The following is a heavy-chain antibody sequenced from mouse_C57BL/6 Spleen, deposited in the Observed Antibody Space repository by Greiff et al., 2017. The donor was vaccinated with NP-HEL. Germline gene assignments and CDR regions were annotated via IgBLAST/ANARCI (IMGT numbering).Heavy chain of an antibody. CDR2: INPNNGGT. CDR1: GYTFTDYY. D-gene: IGHD1-1*01. CDR3: ARGSLLSYFDY. V-gene: IGHV1-26*01. Sequence: EVQLQQSGPELVKPGASVKISCKASGYTFTDYYMNWVKQSHGKSLEWIGDINPNNGGTSYNQKFKGKATLTVDKSSSTAYMELRSLTSEDSAVYYCARGSLLSYFDYWGQGTTLTVSS. J-gene: IGHJ2*01.